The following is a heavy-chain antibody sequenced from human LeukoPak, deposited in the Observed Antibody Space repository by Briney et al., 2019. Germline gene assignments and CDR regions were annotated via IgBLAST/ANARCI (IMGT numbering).Heavy chain of an antibody. CDR1: GYSFTRDW. Sequence: GESLKISCKGSGYSFTRDWIGWVRQMPGKGLEWMGIIYPGDSDIKYSPSFQGDVTISADRSISTAYLQWSSLKASDTAMYYCARPGISGWHEYRGQGTLVTVSS. J-gene: IGHJ4*02. CDR3: ARPGISGWHEY. D-gene: IGHD1-14*01. CDR2: IYPGDSDI. V-gene: IGHV5-51*01.